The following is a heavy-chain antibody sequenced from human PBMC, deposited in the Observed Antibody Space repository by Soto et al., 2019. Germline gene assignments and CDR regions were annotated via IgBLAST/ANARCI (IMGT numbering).Heavy chain of an antibody. Sequence: SETLSLTCTVSGGSISSYYWSWIRQPPGKGLEWIGYIYYSGSTNYNPSLKSRVTISVDTSKNQFSLKLSSVTAADTAVYYCAREDLRGMDVWGQGTTVTVSS. CDR1: GGSISSYY. CDR3: AREDLRGMDV. D-gene: IGHD3-3*01. J-gene: IGHJ6*02. V-gene: IGHV4-59*01. CDR2: IYYSGST.